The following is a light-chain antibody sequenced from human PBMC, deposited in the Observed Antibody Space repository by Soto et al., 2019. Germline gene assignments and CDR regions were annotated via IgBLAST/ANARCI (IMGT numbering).Light chain of an antibody. Sequence: EIVMTQTPHSSPVTLGQPASISCRSSQSLLDSDGETYLSWLQQRPGQPPRLLIYKTSSRFSGVPDRFSGSGAGTDFTLKISRVEVEDVGVYYCMQATQFPHTFGQGTKLEI. CDR1: QSLLDSDGETY. CDR2: KTS. V-gene: IGKV2-24*01. J-gene: IGKJ2*01. CDR3: MQATQFPHT.